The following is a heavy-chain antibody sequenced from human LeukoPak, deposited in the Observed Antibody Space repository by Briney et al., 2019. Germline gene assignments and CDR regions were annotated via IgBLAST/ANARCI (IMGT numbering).Heavy chain of an antibody. V-gene: IGHV3-66*01. CDR3: ARGTVTMVDY. D-gene: IGHD3-10*01. J-gene: IGHJ4*02. CDR2: IYSGGST. Sequence: GGSLRLSRAASGFTLSSNYMSWVRQAPGGGLEWVSVIYSGGSTYYADSVKGRFTISRDYSKNTLFLQINSLRAGDTAVYYCARGTVTMVDYWGQGTLVTVSS. CDR1: GFTLSSNY.